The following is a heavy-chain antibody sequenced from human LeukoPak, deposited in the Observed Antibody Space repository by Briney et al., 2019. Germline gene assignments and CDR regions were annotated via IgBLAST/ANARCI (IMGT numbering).Heavy chain of an antibody. D-gene: IGHD2-15*01. J-gene: IGHJ4*02. CDR3: ARVGTDCSGGSCY. Sequence: APVKVSCKASGYTFTTFGITWVRQAPGQGLEWMGWISTYNGNTNYAQNLQGRVTMTTDTSTSTAYMELRSLTSDDTAVYYCARVGTDCSGGSCYWGQGTLVTVSS. V-gene: IGHV1-18*01. CDR1: GYTFTTFG. CDR2: ISTYNGNT.